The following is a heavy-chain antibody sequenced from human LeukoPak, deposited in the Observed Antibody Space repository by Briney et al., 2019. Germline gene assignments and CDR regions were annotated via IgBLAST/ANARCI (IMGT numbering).Heavy chain of an antibody. D-gene: IGHD1-7*01. CDR1: GFTFSGSA. CDR3: TTYSNWNYGYWYFDL. J-gene: IGHJ2*01. Sequence: GGSLKLSCAASGFTFSGSAMHWVRQASGKGLEWVGRIRSKANSYATAYAASVKGRFTISRDDSKSTAYLQMNSLKTEDTAVYYCTTYSNWNYGYWYFDLWGRGTLVTVSS. CDR2: IRSKANSYAT. V-gene: IGHV3-73*01.